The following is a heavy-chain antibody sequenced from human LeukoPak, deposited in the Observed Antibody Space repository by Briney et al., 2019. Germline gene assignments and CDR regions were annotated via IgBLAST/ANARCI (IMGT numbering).Heavy chain of an antibody. CDR2: IILILGIA. D-gene: IGHD1-26*01. Sequence: VASVKVSCKASGGTFSSYAISWVRQAPGQGLEWMGRIILILGIANYAQKFQGRVTITADKSTSTAYMELNSLRSEDTAVYYCARDSVGATTDAFDIWGQGTMATVSS. J-gene: IGHJ3*02. CDR1: GGTFSSYA. CDR3: ARDSVGATTDAFDI. V-gene: IGHV1-69*04.